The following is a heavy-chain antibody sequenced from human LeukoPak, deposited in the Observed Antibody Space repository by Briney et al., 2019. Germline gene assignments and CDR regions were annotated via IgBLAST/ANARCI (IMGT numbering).Heavy chain of an antibody. D-gene: IGHD6-6*01. CDR1: GFTFSDFT. Sequence: GGSLRLSCAASGFTFSDFTMHWVRQAPGKGLEWVANIKQDGSEKYYVDSVKGRFTISRDNAKNSLYLQMNSLRAEDTAVYYCSRIAARDYYMDVWGKGTTVTVSS. V-gene: IGHV3-7*01. CDR2: IKQDGSEK. J-gene: IGHJ6*03. CDR3: SRIAARDYYMDV.